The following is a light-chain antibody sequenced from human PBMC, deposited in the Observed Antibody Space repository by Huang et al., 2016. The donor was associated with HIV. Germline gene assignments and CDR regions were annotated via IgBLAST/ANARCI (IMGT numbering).Light chain of an antibody. CDR1: QGISNS. J-gene: IGKJ1*01. Sequence: DIQMTQSPSSLSTSVGDRVTITCRASQGISNSLAWYQQQPGKAPQLLLYAASRLESGVPSRFSGSRSGTDYTLTSSSLQPEDFATYYCRQYYSTPPWTFGLGTKVEI. CDR3: RQYYSTPPWT. V-gene: IGKV1-NL1*01. CDR2: AAS.